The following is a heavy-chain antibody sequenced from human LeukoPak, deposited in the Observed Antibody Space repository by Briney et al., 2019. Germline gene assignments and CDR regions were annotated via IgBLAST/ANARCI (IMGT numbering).Heavy chain of an antibody. Sequence: PGGSLRLSCAASGFTFSSYAMSWVRQAPGKGLEWVSAISGSGGSAYYADSVKGRFTISRDNSKNTLYLQMNSLRAEDTAVYYCAKDLARYCSSTSCPSSDYWGQGTLVTVSS. J-gene: IGHJ4*02. CDR2: ISGSGGSA. CDR1: GFTFSSYA. D-gene: IGHD2-2*01. CDR3: AKDLARYCSSTSCPSSDY. V-gene: IGHV3-23*01.